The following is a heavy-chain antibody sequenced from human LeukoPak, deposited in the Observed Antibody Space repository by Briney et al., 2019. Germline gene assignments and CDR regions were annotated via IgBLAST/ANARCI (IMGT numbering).Heavy chain of an antibody. CDR1: GFTFSSYW. J-gene: IGHJ3*02. CDR2: IKQDGSEK. CDR3: ARDSGSYSVIEAFDI. D-gene: IGHD1-26*01. Sequence: PGGSLRLSCAASGFTFSSYWMSWVRQAPGKGLEWVANIKQDGSEKYYVDSVKGRFTISRDNAKNSLYLQMNSLRAEDTAVYYCARDSGSYSVIEAFDIWGQGTMVTVSS. V-gene: IGHV3-7*01.